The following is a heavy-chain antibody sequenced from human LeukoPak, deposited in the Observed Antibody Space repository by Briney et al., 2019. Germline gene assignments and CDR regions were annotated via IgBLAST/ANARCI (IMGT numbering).Heavy chain of an antibody. CDR3: TTVSSSALAYCFDY. J-gene: IGHJ4*02. V-gene: IGHV3-15*01. CDR1: GFTFSNAW. CDR2: IKSKTDGGTT. D-gene: IGHD2-2*01. Sequence: GGSLRLSCAASGFTFSNAWMSWVRQAPGKGLEWVGRIKSKTDGGTTDYAAPVKGRFTISRDDSKNTLYLQMYSLKTEDTAVYYCTTVSSSALAYCFDYWGQGTLVTVSS.